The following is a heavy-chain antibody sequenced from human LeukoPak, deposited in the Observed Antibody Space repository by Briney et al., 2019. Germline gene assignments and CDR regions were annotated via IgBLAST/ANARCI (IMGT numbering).Heavy chain of an antibody. J-gene: IGHJ3*02. CDR2: INTDGSST. V-gene: IGHV3-74*01. Sequence: PGGSLRLSCAASGFTFSSYWMHWVRQAPGKGLVWVSRINTDGSSTSYADSVKGRFTISRDNAKNTLYLQMNSLRAEDTAVYYCARHSSWARMSPFDIWGQGTMVTVSS. CDR1: GFTFSSYW. CDR3: ARHSSWARMSPFDI. D-gene: IGHD6-13*01.